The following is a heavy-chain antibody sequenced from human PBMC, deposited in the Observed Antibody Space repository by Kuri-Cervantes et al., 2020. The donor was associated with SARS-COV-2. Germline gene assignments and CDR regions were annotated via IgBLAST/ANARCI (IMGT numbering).Heavy chain of an antibody. Sequence: GSLRLSCTASGGSISSHYWSWIRQPPGKGLEWIGYIYYSGSTNYNPSLKSRVTMSVDTSKNQFSLKLSSVTAADTAVYYCARHGTGYDFWSGYYGEDYWGQGTLVTVSS. D-gene: IGHD3-3*01. CDR1: GGSISSHY. CDR3: ARHGTGYDFWSGYYGEDY. V-gene: IGHV4-59*08. J-gene: IGHJ4*02. CDR2: IYYSGST.